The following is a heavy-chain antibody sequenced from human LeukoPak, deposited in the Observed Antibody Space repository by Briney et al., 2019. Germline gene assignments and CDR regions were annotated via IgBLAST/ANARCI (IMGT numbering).Heavy chain of an antibody. Sequence: GGSLRLSCAASGFSFSSTWMHWVRQAPGKGLEWVSFIYSGGNTHYSDSVKGRFTISRDNSKNTLYLQMNSLRAEDTAVYYCAKDRASRYFDWLLVPYDYWGQGTLVTVSS. V-gene: IGHV3-53*01. D-gene: IGHD3-9*01. CDR3: AKDRASRYFDWLLVPYDY. J-gene: IGHJ4*02. CDR2: IYSGGNT. CDR1: GFSFSSTW.